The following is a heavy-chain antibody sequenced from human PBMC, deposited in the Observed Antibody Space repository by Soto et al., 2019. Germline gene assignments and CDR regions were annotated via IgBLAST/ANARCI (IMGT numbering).Heavy chain of an antibody. Sequence: ASVKVSCKASGYTFTGYYMHWVRQAPGQGLEWMGWINPNSGGTNYAQKFQGWVTMTRDTSISTAYMELSRLGSDDTAVYYCARDRLDCSGGSCYSGVFFRYYYGMDVWGQGTTVTVSS. CDR1: GYTFTGYY. CDR2: INPNSGGT. D-gene: IGHD2-15*01. CDR3: ARDRLDCSGGSCYSGVFFRYYYGMDV. J-gene: IGHJ6*02. V-gene: IGHV1-2*04.